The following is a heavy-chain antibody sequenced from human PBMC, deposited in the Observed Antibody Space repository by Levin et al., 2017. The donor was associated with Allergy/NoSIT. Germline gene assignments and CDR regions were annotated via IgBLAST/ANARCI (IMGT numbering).Heavy chain of an antibody. CDR1: GFTFSSYA. CDR3: AKGRYNYGSSNDY. J-gene: IGHJ4*02. V-gene: IGHV3-23*01. CDR2: ISGSGAST. Sequence: GGSLRLSCAASGFTFSSYAMTWVRQAPGTGLEWVSGISGSGASTYYADSVKGRFTISRDNFKNTLYLQMNSLRAEDTAVYYCAKGRYNYGSSNDYWGQGTLVTVSS. D-gene: IGHD5-18*01.